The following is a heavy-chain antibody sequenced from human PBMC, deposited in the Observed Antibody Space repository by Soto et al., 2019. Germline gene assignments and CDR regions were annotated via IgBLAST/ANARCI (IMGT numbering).Heavy chain of an antibody. CDR3: ASDEGDYGGGQYYFDY. Sequence: SETLSLTCTVSGGSISSTTYYWGWMRQPPGKGLEWIASFFIGGNTYYNPSLKSRVTISVDTSKNQFSLKLSSVTAADTAVYYCASDEGDYGGGQYYFDYWSQGTLVTVSS. V-gene: IGHV4-39*07. CDR2: FFIGGNT. D-gene: IGHD3-10*02. CDR1: GGSISSTTYY. J-gene: IGHJ4*02.